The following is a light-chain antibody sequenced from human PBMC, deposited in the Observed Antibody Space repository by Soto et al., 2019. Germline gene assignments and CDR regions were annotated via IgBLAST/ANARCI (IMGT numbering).Light chain of an antibody. CDR2: KDN. CDR1: SGSIASNY. Sequence: NFMLTQPHSVSESPGKTVTISCTGSSGSIASNYVQWYQQRPGSAPIIVIYKDNQRPSGVPDRFSGSIDRSSNSASLTISGLQTEDEADYYCQSYVDNNWVFGGGTQLTVL. V-gene: IGLV6-57*02. CDR3: QSYVDNNWV. J-gene: IGLJ3*02.